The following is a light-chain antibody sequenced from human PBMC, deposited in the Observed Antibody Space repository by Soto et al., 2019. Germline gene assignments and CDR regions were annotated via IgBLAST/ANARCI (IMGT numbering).Light chain of an antibody. CDR1: QSIVRW. CDR3: QQYSSYLLT. V-gene: IGKV1-5*01. Sequence: DIQMTQSPSTLSASVGDRVTITCRASQSIVRWLAWYQQKPGKAPKLLIYDASSLESGVPSRFSGSGSGTEFTLTISSLQPDDFATYYCQQYSSYLLTFGGGTKVEIK. CDR2: DAS. J-gene: IGKJ4*01.